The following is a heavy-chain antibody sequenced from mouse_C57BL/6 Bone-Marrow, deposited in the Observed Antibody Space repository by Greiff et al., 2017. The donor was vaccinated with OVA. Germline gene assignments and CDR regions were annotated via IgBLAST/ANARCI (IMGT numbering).Heavy chain of an antibody. CDR1: GFNIKDDY. Sequence: VQLQQSGAELVRPGASVKLSCTASGFNIKDDYMHWVKQRPEQGLEWIGWIDPENGDTEYASKFQGTATITADTSSNTAYLQLSSLTSEDTAVYYCTTGDGYYSYYFDYWGQGTTLTVSS. CDR3: TTGDGYYSYYFDY. D-gene: IGHD2-3*01. V-gene: IGHV14-4*01. J-gene: IGHJ2*01. CDR2: IDPENGDT.